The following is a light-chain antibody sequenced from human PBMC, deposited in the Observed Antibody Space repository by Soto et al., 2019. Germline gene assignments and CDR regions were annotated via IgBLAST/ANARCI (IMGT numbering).Light chain of an antibody. V-gene: IGKV1-39*01. CDR3: QPRSRTPPT. J-gene: IGKJ1*01. CDR2: AAS. CDR1: HVISRD. Sequence: IRLAQRPAALSSTIGCRATITGRTSHVISRDGAWDQQKPGKAPKLLSYAASTFQIGVPSRFTGSGAGTDITLTHSSLPPEDFATYYCQPRSRTPPTFRQGTKVDIK.